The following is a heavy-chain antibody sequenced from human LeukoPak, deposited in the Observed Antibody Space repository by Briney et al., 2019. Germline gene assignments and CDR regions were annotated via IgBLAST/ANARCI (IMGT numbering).Heavy chain of an antibody. D-gene: IGHD3-22*01. CDR1: GGSISSYY. CDR3: VRDRVDSSGYYYYYGLDV. CDR2: IYTSGST. J-gene: IGHJ6*02. Sequence: SETLSLTCTVSGGSISSYYWSWIRQPAGKGLEWIGRIYTSGSTSYNPSLKSRLTMSVDTSKNEFSLKLRSVTAADTAVYYCVRDRVDSSGYYYYYGLDVWGQGTTVTVSS. V-gene: IGHV4-4*07.